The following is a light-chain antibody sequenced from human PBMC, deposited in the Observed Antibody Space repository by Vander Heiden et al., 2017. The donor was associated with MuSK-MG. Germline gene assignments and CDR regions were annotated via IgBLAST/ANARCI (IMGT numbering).Light chain of an antibody. CDR3: CSYAGSYTFVV. V-gene: IGLV2-11*01. Sequence: CALTQPRLVSGWPGQSVTISCAGTSSAVGGYKYVSWYQQHPGKAPTLVMYDVSKRPSGVPDRFSGSKSGNTASLTISGLQAEDEADYYCCSYAGSYTFVVFGGGTKLTVL. CDR1: SSAVGGYKY. CDR2: DVS. J-gene: IGLJ2*01.